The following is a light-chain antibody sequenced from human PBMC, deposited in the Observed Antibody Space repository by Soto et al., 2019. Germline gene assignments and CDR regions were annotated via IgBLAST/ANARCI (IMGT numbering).Light chain of an antibody. CDR3: LLTYTGTRV. J-gene: IGLJ2*01. CDR1: TGSVTSGHF. Sequence: QAVVTQESSLTVSPGGTVTLTCGSSTGSVTSGHFPFWFQQRPGQAPRTLIYDTNNKQSWTPARFSGSLLGGKAALTLSGAQPEDAADYYCLLTYTGTRVLGGGTQLPLL. V-gene: IGLV7-46*01. CDR2: DTN.